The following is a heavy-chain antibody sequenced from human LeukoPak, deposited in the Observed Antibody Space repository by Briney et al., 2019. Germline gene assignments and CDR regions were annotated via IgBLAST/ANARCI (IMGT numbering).Heavy chain of an antibody. CDR2: ISGRGDST. D-gene: IGHD3-22*01. Sequence: GRSPRLSCAGAGFTFSRHAMSWVRQAPGKGLEWVSGISGRGDSTHYADSVEGRFTISRDNSKNTLYLQMNSLRAEDTAVYYCAKSGYYDSRGYYYPYFDYWGQGTLVTVSS. J-gene: IGHJ4*02. CDR3: AKSGYYDSRGYYYPYFDY. V-gene: IGHV3-23*01. CDR1: GFTFSRHA.